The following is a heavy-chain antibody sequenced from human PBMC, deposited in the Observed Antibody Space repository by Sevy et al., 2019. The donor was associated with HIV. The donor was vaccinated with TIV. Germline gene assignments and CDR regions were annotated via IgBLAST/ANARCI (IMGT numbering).Heavy chain of an antibody. CDR1: GYTFTSYG. CDR2: ISAYNGNT. J-gene: IGHJ4*02. CDR3: ARDHPMVRGAPPSAPYYFDY. D-gene: IGHD3-10*01. V-gene: IGHV1-18*01. Sequence: ASVKVSCKASGYTFTSYGISWVRQAPGQGLEWMGWISAYNGNTNYAQKLQGRVTMTTDTSTSTAYMELRSLRSDDTAVYYCARDHPMVRGAPPSAPYYFDYWGQGTLVTVSS.